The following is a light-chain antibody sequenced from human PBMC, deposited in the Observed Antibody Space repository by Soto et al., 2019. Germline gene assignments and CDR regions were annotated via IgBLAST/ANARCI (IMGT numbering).Light chain of an antibody. CDR1: KSDIGVYDF. Sequence: QSVLTQPPSVSGSPGQSVTISCTGTKSDIGVYDFVSWYQHHPGKAPRLIIYEVVQRPSGVPDRFSGSKYGNTASLTVSGLQAADEADYFCKSYAGSNTYVFGSGTKLTVL. CDR2: EVV. CDR3: KSYAGSNTYV. V-gene: IGLV2-8*01. J-gene: IGLJ1*01.